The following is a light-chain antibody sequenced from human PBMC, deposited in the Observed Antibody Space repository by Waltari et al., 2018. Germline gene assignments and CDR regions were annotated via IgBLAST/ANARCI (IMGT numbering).Light chain of an antibody. V-gene: IGKV2-28*01. J-gene: IGKJ2*02. CDR1: QSLLHSNGNNY. Sequence: DLVMTQSPLSLPVTPGEPASISCRSGQSLLHSNGNNYLGWYLQKPGQSPQLLIYLGFTRASGVPDRFSGSGSGTDFTLKISRVEAEDVGVYYCMQSLQTPCTFGQGTKLEI. CDR2: LGF. CDR3: MQSLQTPCT.